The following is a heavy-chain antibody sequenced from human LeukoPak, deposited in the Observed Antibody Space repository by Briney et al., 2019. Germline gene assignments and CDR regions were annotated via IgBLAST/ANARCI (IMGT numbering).Heavy chain of an antibody. Sequence: ASVTVSFKVSGYTLTELSMHWVRQAPGKGLEWMGGFDPEDGETIYAQKFQGRVTMTEDTSTDTAYMELGSLRSEDTAVYYCATEKGYSSSWTNYWGQGTLVTVSS. J-gene: IGHJ4*02. D-gene: IGHD6-13*01. V-gene: IGHV1-24*01. CDR2: FDPEDGET. CDR1: GYTLTELS. CDR3: ATEKGYSSSWTNY.